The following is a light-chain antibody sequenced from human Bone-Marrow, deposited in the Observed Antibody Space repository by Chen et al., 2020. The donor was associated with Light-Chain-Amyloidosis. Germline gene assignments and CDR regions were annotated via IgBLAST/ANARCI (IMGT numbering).Light chain of an antibody. V-gene: IGLV3-1*01. Sequence: YAVTQPHSLSVLFGQPARVPRSGVKLADKYTSWYQQKAGHSPVLVIYQDTGRPSGIPARVSGSSSGDTATLTISGTQAIDDADYFCLTWDRNTAIFGGGTKLSVL. CDR1: KLADKY. CDR2: QDT. J-gene: IGLJ2*01. CDR3: LTWDRNTAI.